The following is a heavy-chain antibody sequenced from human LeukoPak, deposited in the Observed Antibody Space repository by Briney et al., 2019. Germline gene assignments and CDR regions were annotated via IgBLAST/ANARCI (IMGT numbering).Heavy chain of an antibody. Sequence: PGGALRLSCAASGFTFSSHAMSWVRQAPGKGLEWVSVIWGGDGYTYYADFVKGRFTISRDNSKNTLRLQMNSLRAEDTAEDCCARGRLDPKLVLDFWGQGTLVTVSS. CDR3: ARGRLDPKLVLDF. V-gene: IGHV3-23*01. J-gene: IGHJ4*02. D-gene: IGHD6-13*01. CDR2: IWGGDGYT. CDR1: GFTFSSHA.